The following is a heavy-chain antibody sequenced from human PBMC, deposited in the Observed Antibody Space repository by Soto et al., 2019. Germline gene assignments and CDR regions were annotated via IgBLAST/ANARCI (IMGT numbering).Heavy chain of an antibody. J-gene: IGHJ4*02. CDR2: IYYSGST. Sequence: QLQLQESGPGLVKPSETLSLTCTVSGGSISSSSYYWGWIRQPPGKGLEWIGSIYYSGSTYYNPSLKSRVTISVDTSKNQFSLKLSSVTAADTAVYYCARPRSRLDTASFYEYYFDYWGQGTLVTVSS. CDR1: GGSISSSSYY. CDR3: ARPRSRLDTASFYEYYFDY. D-gene: IGHD5-18*01. V-gene: IGHV4-39*01.